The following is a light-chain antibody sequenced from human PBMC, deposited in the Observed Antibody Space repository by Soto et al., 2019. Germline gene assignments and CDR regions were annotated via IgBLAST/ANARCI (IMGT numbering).Light chain of an antibody. CDR3: QQYITHWT. V-gene: IGKV1-5*03. Sequence: DIQMTQSPSTLSASVGDRVTITCRASQIISGWLAWYQQKPGKAPKLLIYKASSLESGVPSRFSGSGSGTEFTLTISNLQPDDFATYYCQQYITHWTFGPGTKVEIK. CDR2: KAS. J-gene: IGKJ1*01. CDR1: QIISGW.